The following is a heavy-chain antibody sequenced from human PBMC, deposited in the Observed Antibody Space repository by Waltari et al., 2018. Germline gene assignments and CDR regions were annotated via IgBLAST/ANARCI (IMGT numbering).Heavy chain of an antibody. CDR3: ARLPARGDYVLFLDFDY. J-gene: IGHJ4*02. CDR1: GGSFSGYY. V-gene: IGHV4-34*01. D-gene: IGHD4-17*01. Sequence: QVQLQQWGAGLLKPSETLSLTCAVYGGSFSGYYWSWIRQPPGKGLEWIGEINHSGSTNYHPSLKSRVTISIDTSKNQFSLKLSSVTAADTAVYYCARLPARGDYVLFLDFDYWGQGTLVTVSS. CDR2: INHSGST.